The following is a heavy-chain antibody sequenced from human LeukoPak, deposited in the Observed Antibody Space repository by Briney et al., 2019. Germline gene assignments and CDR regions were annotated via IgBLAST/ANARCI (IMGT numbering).Heavy chain of an antibody. Sequence: GGSLRLSCAASGFTFSDYYMSWIRQAPGKGLEWVSSMSSDSVHIYYADSVKGRFTISRDNAKNSLFLQMNGLRAEDTAVYYCARKYSSNFGGAFDIWGQGTMVTVSS. D-gene: IGHD6-13*01. V-gene: IGHV3-11*06. CDR1: GFTFSDYY. CDR2: MSSDSVHI. J-gene: IGHJ3*02. CDR3: ARKYSSNFGGAFDI.